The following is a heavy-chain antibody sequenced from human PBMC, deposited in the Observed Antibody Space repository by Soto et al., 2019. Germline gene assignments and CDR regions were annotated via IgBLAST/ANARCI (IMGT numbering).Heavy chain of an antibody. Sequence: QVQLVESGGGVVQPGRSLRLSCAASGFTFSSYGMHWVRQAPGKGLEWVAVIWFDGTNKYYADSVKGRFTISRDNSTNTLYLQMNSLRAEDTAVSYCARDRGYSGYASHRYYYGMDVLGQGNKVTVSS. J-gene: IGHJ6*02. D-gene: IGHD5-12*01. CDR2: IWFDGTNK. CDR3: ARDRGYSGYASHRYYYGMDV. V-gene: IGHV3-33*01. CDR1: GFTFSSYG.